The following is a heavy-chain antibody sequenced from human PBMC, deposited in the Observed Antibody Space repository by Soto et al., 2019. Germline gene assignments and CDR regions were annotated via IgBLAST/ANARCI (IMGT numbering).Heavy chain of an antibody. J-gene: IGHJ6*02. D-gene: IGHD6-13*01. CDR1: GFTFSSYW. Sequence: GSLRLSCAASGFTFSSYWMSWVRQAPGKGLEWVANIKQDGSEKYYVDSVKGRFTISRDNAKNSLYLQMNSLRAEDTAVYYCASDIAAAGLYYYGMDVWGQGTTVTVSS. CDR2: IKQDGSEK. V-gene: IGHV3-7*01. CDR3: ASDIAAAGLYYYGMDV.